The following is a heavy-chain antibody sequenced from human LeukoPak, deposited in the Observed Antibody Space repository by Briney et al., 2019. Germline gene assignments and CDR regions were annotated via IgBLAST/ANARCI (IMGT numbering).Heavy chain of an antibody. Sequence: ASVKVSCKASGGTFSSYAISWVRQAPGQGLEWMGWISAYNGNTNYAQKPQGRVTMTTDTSTSTAYMEPRSLRSDDTAVYYCARDLPYCSSTSCYFIDYWGQGTLVTVSS. V-gene: IGHV1-18*01. J-gene: IGHJ4*02. D-gene: IGHD2-2*01. CDR2: ISAYNGNT. CDR1: GGTFSSYA. CDR3: ARDLPYCSSTSCYFIDY.